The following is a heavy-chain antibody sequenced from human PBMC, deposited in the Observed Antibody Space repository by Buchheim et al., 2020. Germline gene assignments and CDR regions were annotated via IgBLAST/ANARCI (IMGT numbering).Heavy chain of an antibody. D-gene: IGHD6-13*01. Sequence: QVQLVQSGAEVKKPGASVKVSCKASGYTFTSYYMHWVRQAPGQGLEWMGIINPSGGSTSYAQKFQGRVTMTRDTSTSTVYMELSSLRSEDTAAYYCARDGVWQQLVHYYYYGMDVWGQGTT. J-gene: IGHJ6*02. CDR3: ARDGVWQQLVHYYYYGMDV. V-gene: IGHV1-46*01. CDR1: GYTFTSYY. CDR2: INPSGGST.